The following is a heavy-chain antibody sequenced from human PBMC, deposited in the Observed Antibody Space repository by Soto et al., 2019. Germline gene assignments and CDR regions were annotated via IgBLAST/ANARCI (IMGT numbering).Heavy chain of an antibody. Sequence: GSLRLSCAASGFTFSSYGMHWVRQAPGKGLEWVAVISYDGSNKYYADSVKGRFTISRDNSKNTLYLQMNSLRAEDTAVYYCAKVSIADRQYYYYGMDVWGQGTKVTVSS. CDR2: ISYDGSNK. CDR1: GFTFSSYG. V-gene: IGHV3-30*18. CDR3: AKVSIADRQYYYYGMDV. D-gene: IGHD6-6*01. J-gene: IGHJ6*02.